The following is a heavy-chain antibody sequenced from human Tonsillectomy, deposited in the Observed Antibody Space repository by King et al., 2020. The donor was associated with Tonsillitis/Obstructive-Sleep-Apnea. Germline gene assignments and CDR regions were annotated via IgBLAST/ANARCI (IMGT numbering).Heavy chain of an antibody. D-gene: IGHD2-8*01. CDR2: IYYSGST. Sequence: VQLQESGPGLVKPSETLSLTCTVSGGSISPYYWSWIRQPPGKGLGWIGYIYYSGSTNYKSSLRSRVTISVDTSKNQFSLKLSAVTAADTAVYYCARDMVLEAGGDAFDIWGQGPMVTASS. CDR3: ARDMVLEAGGDAFDI. CDR1: GGSISPYY. J-gene: IGHJ3*02. V-gene: IGHV4-59*01.